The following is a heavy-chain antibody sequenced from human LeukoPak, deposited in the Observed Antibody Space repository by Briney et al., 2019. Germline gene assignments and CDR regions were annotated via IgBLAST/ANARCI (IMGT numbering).Heavy chain of an antibody. CDR3: ARGCISSSCSGSRWFDP. D-gene: IGHD2-2*01. CDR2: IPGGGSST. Sequence: GGSLRLSCAASGFTFSRYAMSWVRHTPGKGLEWVSSIPGGGSSTSYADSVKGRFTISRDNSKNMLYLQMNSLRAEDTAVYYCARGCISSSCSGSRWFDPWGQGTLVTVSS. V-gene: IGHV3-23*01. CDR1: GFTFSRYA. J-gene: IGHJ5*02.